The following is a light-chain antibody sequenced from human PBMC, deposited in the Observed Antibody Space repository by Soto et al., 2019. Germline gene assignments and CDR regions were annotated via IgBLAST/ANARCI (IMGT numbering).Light chain of an antibody. CDR1: GSDVGGYNY. CDR3: SSYTSASTPLV. V-gene: IGLV2-14*01. Sequence: SVLTQPASVSGSPGQSITISCTGTGSDVGGYNYVSWYRQHPGKAPKVMIYDVSNRPSGVSNRFSGSKSGNTASLTISGLQAEDEADYYCSSYTSASTPLVFGGGTKLTVL. J-gene: IGLJ2*01. CDR2: DVS.